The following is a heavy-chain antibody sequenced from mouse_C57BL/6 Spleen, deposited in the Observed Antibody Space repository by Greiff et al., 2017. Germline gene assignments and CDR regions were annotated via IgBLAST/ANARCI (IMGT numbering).Heavy chain of an antibody. Sequence: VKLVESGAELVKPGASVKISCKASGYAFSSYWMNWVKQRPGKGLEWIGQIYPGDGDTNYNGKFKGKATLTADKSSSTAYMQLSSLTSEDSAVYFCARGESNYCAMDYWGQGTSVTVSS. CDR2: IYPGDGDT. CDR3: ARGESNYCAMDY. CDR1: GYAFSSYW. V-gene: IGHV1-80*01. J-gene: IGHJ4*01. D-gene: IGHD2-5*01.